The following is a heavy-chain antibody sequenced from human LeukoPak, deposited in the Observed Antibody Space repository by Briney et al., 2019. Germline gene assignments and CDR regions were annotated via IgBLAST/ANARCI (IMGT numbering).Heavy chain of an antibody. D-gene: IGHD4/OR15-4a*01. V-gene: IGHV4-59*01. CDR2: ISNGGST. Sequence: SETLSLTCTVSGGSISSYYWSWIRQPPGEGLEWIGYISNGGSTKYNPSLKSRVTISVDTSKNQLSLKLSSVTAADTAVYYCASGRDQLTYFQYWGQGTLATVSS. CDR1: GGSISSYY. CDR3: ASGRDQLTYFQY. J-gene: IGHJ1*01.